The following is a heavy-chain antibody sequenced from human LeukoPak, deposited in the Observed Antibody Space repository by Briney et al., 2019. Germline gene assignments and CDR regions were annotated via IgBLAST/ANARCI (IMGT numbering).Heavy chain of an antibody. V-gene: IGHV3-9*01. CDR2: ISWNSGSI. D-gene: IGHD2-2*01. Sequence: GGSLRLSCAASGFSFDDYAMHWVRQAPGKGLEWVSGISWNSGSIGYADSVKGRLTISRDNAKNSLYLQMNSLRAEDTALYYCVRDRCSSTSCHDSPNWFDPWGQGTLVTVSS. J-gene: IGHJ5*02. CDR1: GFSFDDYA. CDR3: VRDRCSSTSCHDSPNWFDP.